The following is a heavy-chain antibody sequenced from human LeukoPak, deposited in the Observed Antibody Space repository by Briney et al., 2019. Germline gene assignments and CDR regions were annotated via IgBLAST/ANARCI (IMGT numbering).Heavy chain of an antibody. J-gene: IGHJ6*02. CDR1: GYTFSNYD. D-gene: IGHD2-2*01. V-gene: IGHV1-8*01. CDR3: ARGGTRYCARTSCSDYYYYGVDV. CDR2: MNPNSANT. Sequence: ASVKVSCKASGYTFSNYDINWVRQAYGQGLEWMGWMNPNSANTGYAQKFQGRVTMTTNTSINTAYMELSSLRSEDTALYYCARGGTRYCARTSCSDYYYYGVDVWGQGTTVTVSS.